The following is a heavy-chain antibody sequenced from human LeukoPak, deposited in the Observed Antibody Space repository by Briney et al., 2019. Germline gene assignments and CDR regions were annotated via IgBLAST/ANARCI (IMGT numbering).Heavy chain of an antibody. CDR3: AKGRDDYVWGSYRELAY. D-gene: IGHD3-16*02. J-gene: IGHJ4*02. V-gene: IGHV3-30*18. Sequence: GGSLRLSCAASGFTFSSYGMHWVRRAPGKGLEWVAVISYDGSNKYYADSVKGRFTISRDNSKNTLYLQMNSLRAEDTAVYYCAKGRDDYVWGSYRELAYWGQGTLVTVSS. CDR1: GFTFSSYG. CDR2: ISYDGSNK.